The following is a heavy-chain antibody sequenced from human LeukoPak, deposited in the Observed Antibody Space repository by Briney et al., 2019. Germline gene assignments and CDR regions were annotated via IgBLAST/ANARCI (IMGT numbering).Heavy chain of an antibody. CDR2: IHHSGST. CDR3: ASMGDSSGSYPRFAP. Sequence: PSVTPSLTCGVYGGSFKDYYWTWIRQPPGKGLEGIGEIHHSGSTNYNPSLKRRVTISVDTSKEQFSLTLRSVSAADTAAYYCASMGDSSGSYPRFAPWGQGTLVIVSS. D-gene: IGHD3-10*01. J-gene: IGHJ5*02. CDR1: GGSFKDYY. V-gene: IGHV4-34*01.